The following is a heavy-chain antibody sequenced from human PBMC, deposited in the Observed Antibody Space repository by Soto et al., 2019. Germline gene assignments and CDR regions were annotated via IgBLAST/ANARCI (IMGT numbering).Heavy chain of an antibody. D-gene: IGHD6-13*01. Sequence: GGSLRLSCAASGFTFSDHYVDWVRQAPGKGLEWVGRSRNKTKSYSTDYAASVKGRFTISRDDSKNLLYLQMNSLKTEDTGKGRFTISRDNSKNTLYLQMNSLRAEDTAVYYCAKDRGRSSSWYTRFSSRYWGQGTLVTVSS. CDR1: GFTFSDHY. V-gene: IGHV3-72*01. J-gene: IGHJ4*02. CDR3: TISRDNSKNTLYLQMNSLRAEDTAVYYCAKDRGRSSSWYTRFSSRY. CDR2: SRNKTKSYST.